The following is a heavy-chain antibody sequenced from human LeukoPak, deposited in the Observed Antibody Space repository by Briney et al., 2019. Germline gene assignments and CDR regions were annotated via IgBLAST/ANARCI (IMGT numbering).Heavy chain of an antibody. CDR2: ISAYNGNT. V-gene: IGHV1-18*04. Sequence: ASVKVSCKTSGYTFTSYYIHWVRQAPGQGLEWMGWISAYNGNTNYAQKLQGRVTMTTDTSTSTAYMELRSLRSDDTAVYYCARVWYSSGWYNWFDPWGQGTLVTVSS. CDR3: ARVWYSSGWYNWFDP. CDR1: GYTFTSYY. D-gene: IGHD6-19*01. J-gene: IGHJ5*02.